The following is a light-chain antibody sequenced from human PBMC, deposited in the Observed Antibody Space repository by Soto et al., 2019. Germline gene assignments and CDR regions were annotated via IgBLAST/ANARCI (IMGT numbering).Light chain of an antibody. Sequence: LVITQSPATLSVSPWEIATLSCRASQSVSSNLSWYQQKPGQAPRHLIYGASTRATGSPARFSGSGSGTEFTPTIISLQSEDFAAYYCQQYNNWASWTFGQGTKVDIK. CDR3: QQYNNWASWT. CDR1: QSVSSN. CDR2: GAS. V-gene: IGKV3-15*01. J-gene: IGKJ1*01.